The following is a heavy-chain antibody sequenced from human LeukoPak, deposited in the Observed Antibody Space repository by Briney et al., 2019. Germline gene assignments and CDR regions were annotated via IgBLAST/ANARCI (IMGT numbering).Heavy chain of an antibody. V-gene: IGHV1-18*01. Sequence: ASVKVSCKASGYTFTSYGISWVRQAPGQGLEWMGWINTYNGNTNYAQKFQGRVTMTTDTSTSTVYMELRSLRPDDTAVYYCARADCGGDCYSDYWGQGTLVTVSS. J-gene: IGHJ4*02. CDR1: GYTFTSYG. CDR2: INTYNGNT. D-gene: IGHD2-21*02. CDR3: ARADCGGDCYSDY.